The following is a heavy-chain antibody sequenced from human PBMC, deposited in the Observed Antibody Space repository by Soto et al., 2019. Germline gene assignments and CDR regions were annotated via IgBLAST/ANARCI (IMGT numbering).Heavy chain of an antibody. Sequence: GGSLRLSCAASGFTFSSYSMNWVRQAPGKGLEWVSSISSSSSYIYYADSVKGRFTISRDNAKNSLYLQMNSLRAEDTAVYYCARTTAMVWDYGMDVWGQGTTVTVSS. CDR3: ARTTAMVWDYGMDV. D-gene: IGHD5-18*01. CDR1: GFTFSSYS. V-gene: IGHV3-21*01. CDR2: ISSSSSYI. J-gene: IGHJ6*02.